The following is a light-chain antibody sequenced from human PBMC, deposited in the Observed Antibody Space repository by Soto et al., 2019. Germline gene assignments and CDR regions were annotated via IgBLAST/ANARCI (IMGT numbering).Light chain of an antibody. V-gene: IGLV1-44*01. CDR3: AAWDDSLTVRYV. Sequence: VLTQPPSASGTPGQRVTISCSGSSSNIGRNTVNWYQQLPGTAPKLLIYSNNQRPPGVPDRISGSKSGTSASLAISGLQSEDEADYYCAAWDDSLTVRYVFGTGTKVTVL. J-gene: IGLJ1*01. CDR2: SNN. CDR1: SSNIGRNT.